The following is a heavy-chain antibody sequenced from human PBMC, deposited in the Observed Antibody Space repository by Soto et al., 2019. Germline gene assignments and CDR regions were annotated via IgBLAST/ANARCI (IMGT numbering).Heavy chain of an antibody. CDR3: AIVQAVYTGTYHGLDP. D-gene: IGHD1-26*01. CDR1: PSNFNDFW. Sequence: GESLKISCKGSPSNFNDFWIAWVRQVPGKGLEWMGIIYPKDSDLRYSPSFQGQVTISADLSIGTVYLQWTSLKASDTATYYCAIVQAVYTGTYHGLDPWGQGTLVSVAS. J-gene: IGHJ5*02. CDR2: IYPKDSDL. V-gene: IGHV5-51*01.